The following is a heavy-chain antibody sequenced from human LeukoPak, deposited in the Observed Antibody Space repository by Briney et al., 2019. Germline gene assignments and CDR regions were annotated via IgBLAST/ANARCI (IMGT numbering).Heavy chain of an antibody. Sequence: ASVKVSCKASGYTFTSYYMHWVRQAPGQGLEWMGIINPSGGSTSYAQKFQGRVTMTRDTSTSTVYMELSSLRSEDTAVYYCARVSRSGYYTGMGAFDIWGQGTMVTVSS. J-gene: IGHJ3*02. CDR2: INPSGGST. CDR3: ARVSRSGYYTGMGAFDI. CDR1: GYTFTSYY. D-gene: IGHD3-3*01. V-gene: IGHV1-46*01.